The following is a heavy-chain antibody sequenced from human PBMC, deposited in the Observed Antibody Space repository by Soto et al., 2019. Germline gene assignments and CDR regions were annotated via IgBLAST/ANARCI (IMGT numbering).Heavy chain of an antibody. CDR3: ARGGNVVVVAANSSKFDP. D-gene: IGHD2-15*01. J-gene: IGHJ5*02. CDR1: GGSFIGYY. Sequence: SETLSLTCAVYGGSFIGYYWSWFRQPPGKGLEWIGEINHSGSTNYNPSLKSRVTISVDTSKNQFSLKLSSVTAADTAVYYCARGGNVVVVAANSSKFDPWGQGTLVTVSS. V-gene: IGHV4-34*01. CDR2: INHSGST.